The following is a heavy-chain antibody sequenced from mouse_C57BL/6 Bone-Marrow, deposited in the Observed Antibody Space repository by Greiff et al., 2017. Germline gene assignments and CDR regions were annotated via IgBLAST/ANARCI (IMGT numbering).Heavy chain of an antibody. CDR3: TRRPGGFDY. CDR2: IDPETGGT. J-gene: IGHJ2*01. Sequence: QVHVKQSGAELVRPGASVTLSCKASGYTFTDYEMHWVKQTPVHGLEWIGAIDPETGGTAYNQKFKGKAILTADKSSNTAYMELRSLTSEDSAVYYCTRRPGGFDYWGQGTTLTVSS. V-gene: IGHV1-15*01. CDR1: GYTFTDYE. D-gene: IGHD3-2*02.